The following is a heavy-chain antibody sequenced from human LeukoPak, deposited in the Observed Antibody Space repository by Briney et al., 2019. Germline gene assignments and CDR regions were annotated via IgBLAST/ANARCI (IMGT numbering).Heavy chain of an antibody. CDR3: AKGFSSGPWDACDI. J-gene: IGHJ3*02. D-gene: IGHD3-22*01. Sequence: PGRSLRLSCAASGFTFSSYGMHWVRQAPGKELEWVAVISYDGSKKYYADSVKGRFTISRDSSKNMLYLQMNSLRVEDTAVYYCAKGFSSGPWDACDIWGQGTMVTVSS. V-gene: IGHV3-30*18. CDR1: GFTFSSYG. CDR2: ISYDGSKK.